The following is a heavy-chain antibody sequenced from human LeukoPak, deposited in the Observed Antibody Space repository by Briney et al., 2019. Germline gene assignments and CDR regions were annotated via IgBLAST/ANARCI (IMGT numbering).Heavy chain of an antibody. CDR2: IIASGDT. D-gene: IGHD5-12*01. V-gene: IGHV3-23*01. Sequence: GGSLRLSCAASGFSFGNCAMSWVRQAPGKGLEWVSVIIASGDTYTTDYVKGRFTISRDNSKNTVYLQMKSLRTEDTAMYYCARERAYSGYDSREYNYFDYWGQGTLVTVSS. J-gene: IGHJ4*02. CDR1: GFSFGNCA. CDR3: ARERAYSGYDSREYNYFDY.